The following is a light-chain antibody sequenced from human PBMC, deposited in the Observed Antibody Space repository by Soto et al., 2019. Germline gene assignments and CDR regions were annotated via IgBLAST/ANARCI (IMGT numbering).Light chain of an antibody. CDR1: QSLLHRNGNNY. CDR2: LAS. CDR3: MHALQPPVT. J-gene: IGKJ4*01. Sequence: DIVLTQSPLSLPVTPGEPASISCRSSQSLLHRNGNNYLDCYLQKPGQSPQLFIYLASNRASGVPVRFSGSGSGTDFTLKISRGEPEDVGIYYCMHALQPPVTFGGGTRVEIK. V-gene: IGKV2-28*01.